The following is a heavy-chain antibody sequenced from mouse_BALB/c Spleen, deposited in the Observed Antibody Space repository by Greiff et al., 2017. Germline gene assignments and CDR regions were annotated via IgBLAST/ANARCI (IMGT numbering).Heavy chain of an antibody. CDR1: GFTFSDYY. V-gene: IGHV5-4*02. CDR2: ISDGGSYT. Sequence: DVQLVESGGGLVKPGGSLKLSCAASGFTFSDYYMYWVRQTPEKRLEWVATISDGGSYTYYPDSVKGRFTISRDNAKNNLYLQMSSLKSEDTAMYYCARGDAQSWFAYWGQGTLVTVSA. J-gene: IGHJ3*01. CDR3: ARGDAQSWFAY.